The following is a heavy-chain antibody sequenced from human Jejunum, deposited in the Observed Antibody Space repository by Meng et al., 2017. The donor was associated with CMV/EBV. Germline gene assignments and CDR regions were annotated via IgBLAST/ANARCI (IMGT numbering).Heavy chain of an antibody. CDR1: GFSFSTYA. CDR2: ISGSGGST. CDR3: AKDTGFVVLVGASH. J-gene: IGHJ4*02. V-gene: IGHV3-23*01. D-gene: IGHD2-15*01. Sequence: ASGFSFSTYAMGWVRQAPGKGLEWVSGISGSGGSTHYADSVKGRFTIARDNSKNTLYLQMSSLRAEDTALYYCAKDTGFVVLVGASHWGQGTLVTVSS.